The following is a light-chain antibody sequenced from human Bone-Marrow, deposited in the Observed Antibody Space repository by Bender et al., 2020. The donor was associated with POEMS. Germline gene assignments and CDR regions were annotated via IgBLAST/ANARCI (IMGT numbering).Light chain of an antibody. CDR3: SSYTSSDTV. CDR2: AVS. J-gene: IGLJ2*01. V-gene: IGLV2-14*02. CDR1: SSDVGSYNL. Sequence: QSALTQPASVSGSPGQSITISCTGTSSDVGSYNLVSWYQQHPGKAPKLMIYAVSNRPSGVSNRFSGSKSGNTASLTISGLQAEDEADYYCSSYTSSDTVFGGGTKLTVL.